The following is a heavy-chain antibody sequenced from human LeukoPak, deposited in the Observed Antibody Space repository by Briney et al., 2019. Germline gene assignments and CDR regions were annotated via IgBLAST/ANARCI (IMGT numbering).Heavy chain of an antibody. CDR3: AKDGGYCSGGSCYYYYYYMDV. CDR1: GFTFSSSA. CDR2: ISYDGSNK. D-gene: IGHD2-15*01. V-gene: IGHV3-30*04. J-gene: IGHJ6*03. Sequence: GGSLRLSCAASGFTFSSSAMHWVRQAPGKGLEWVAVISYDGSNKYYADFVKGRFTISRDNSKNTLYLQMNSLRAEDTAVYYCAKDGGYCSGGSCYYYYYYMDVWGKGTTVTVSS.